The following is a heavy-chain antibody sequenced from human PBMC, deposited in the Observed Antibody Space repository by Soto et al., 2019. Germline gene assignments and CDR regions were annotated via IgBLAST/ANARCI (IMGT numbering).Heavy chain of an antibody. Sequence: EVQLLESGGGLVQPGGSLRLSCAAAGFTFSNYALTWVRQSPGKGLEWVSTFSGSGGSTYYADSVRGRFTISRDNSKNTLFLQMNSLRVEDTAIYYCARDWTGDTCPFFDVWGQGTTVSVSS. CDR1: GFTFSNYA. CDR2: FSGSGGST. CDR3: ARDWTGDTCPFFDV. J-gene: IGHJ6*02. D-gene: IGHD1-1*01. V-gene: IGHV3-23*01.